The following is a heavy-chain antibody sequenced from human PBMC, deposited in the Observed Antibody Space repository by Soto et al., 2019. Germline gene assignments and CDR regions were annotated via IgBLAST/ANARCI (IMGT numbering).Heavy chain of an antibody. V-gene: IGHV5-51*01. CDR3: AASISYCGMDV. CDR1: GYTFTNYW. J-gene: IGHJ6*02. Sequence: PGESLKISCKGSGYTFTNYWIGWVRQMPGKGPEWMGIIYPGDSDTKYNPSFQGQVTISADKSITTTYLQWSSLKASDTAIYYCAASISYCGMDVWGQGTTVTVSS. CDR2: IYPGDSDT.